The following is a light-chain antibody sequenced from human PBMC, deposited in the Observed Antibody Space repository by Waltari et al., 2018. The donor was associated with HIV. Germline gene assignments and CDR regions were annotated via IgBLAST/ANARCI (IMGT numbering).Light chain of an antibody. Sequence: QSVLTQPPSVSGAPGQRVTIPCSGHRSNIGSGYDVQWYQHLPGTAPKLLTDATTNRPAGVPDRFSGSKSGASASLAITGLQAEDEADYYCQSYDNSLTSYVFATGTRVTVL. CDR1: RSNIGSGYD. CDR2: ATT. J-gene: IGLJ1*01. V-gene: IGLV1-40*03. CDR3: QSYDNSLTSYV.